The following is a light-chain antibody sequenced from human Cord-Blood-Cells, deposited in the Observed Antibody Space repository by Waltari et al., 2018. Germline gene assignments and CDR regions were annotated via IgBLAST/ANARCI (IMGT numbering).Light chain of an antibody. V-gene: IGLV2-14*01. J-gene: IGLJ3*02. CDR1: SSDVGGYNY. CDR2: EVS. CDR3: SSYTSSSTLV. Sequence: QSALTQPASVSGSPGQSITISCTGTSSDVGGYNYVSWYQQHPGKAPKLMIYEVSNRPSWVSNRCSGSKSGNTASLTISGLQAEYEADYCCSSYTSSSTLVFGGGTKLTVL.